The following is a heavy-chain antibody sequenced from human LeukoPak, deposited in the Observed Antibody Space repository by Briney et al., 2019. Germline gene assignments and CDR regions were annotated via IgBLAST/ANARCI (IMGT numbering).Heavy chain of an antibody. D-gene: IGHD2-15*01. CDR1: GFTFTSSA. Sequence: SVKVSCKASGFTFTSSAVQWVRQARGQRLEWIGWLVVGSGNTNYAQKFQERVTITRDMSTSTAYMELSSLRSEDTAVYYCAAGYCSGGSCYSDYCYGMDVWGKGTTVTVSS. V-gene: IGHV1-58*01. CDR2: LVVGSGNT. CDR3: AAGYCSGGSCYSDYCYGMDV. J-gene: IGHJ6*04.